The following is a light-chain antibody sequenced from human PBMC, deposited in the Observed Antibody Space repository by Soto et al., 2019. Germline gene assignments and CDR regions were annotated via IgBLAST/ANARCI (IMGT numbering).Light chain of an antibody. CDR2: NYY. CDR3: AAWDNSLNAYV. Sequence: QSVLTQPPSASETPGRRVTISFSGGSSTIGGNPVNWFQQLPGTAPKLLVYNYYQRPSGVPDRFSGSKSGTSASLAISELQSEDEADYYCAAWDNSLNAYVFGTGTKVTVL. CDR1: SSTIGGNP. V-gene: IGLV1-44*01. J-gene: IGLJ1*01.